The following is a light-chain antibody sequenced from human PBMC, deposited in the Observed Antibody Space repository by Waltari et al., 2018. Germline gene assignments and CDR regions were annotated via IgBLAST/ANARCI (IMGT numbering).Light chain of an antibody. Sequence: QSVLTQPPSVSGAPGQRVTISCTGSSSNIGAGYDVHWYQQLPGTAPKLLSYGNSHRPSGVPDRFSGSKSGTSASLAITGLQAEDEADYYCQSYDSSLSGSVFGGGTKLTVL. CDR1: SSNIGAGYD. CDR3: QSYDSSLSGSV. V-gene: IGLV1-40*01. J-gene: IGLJ3*02. CDR2: GNS.